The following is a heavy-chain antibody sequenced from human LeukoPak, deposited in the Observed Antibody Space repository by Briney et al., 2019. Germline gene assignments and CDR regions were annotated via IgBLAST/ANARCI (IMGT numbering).Heavy chain of an antibody. Sequence: PSETLSLTCAVYGGSFSGYYWSWIRQPPGKGLEWIGEINHSGSTNYNPSLKSRVTISVDTSKNQFSLKLSSVTAADTAVYYCAREGSYDYVWGSYRYPNPNAFDIWGQGTMVTVSS. V-gene: IGHV4-34*01. J-gene: IGHJ3*02. CDR2: INHSGST. CDR1: GGSFSGYY. D-gene: IGHD3-16*02. CDR3: AREGSYDYVWGSYRYPNPNAFDI.